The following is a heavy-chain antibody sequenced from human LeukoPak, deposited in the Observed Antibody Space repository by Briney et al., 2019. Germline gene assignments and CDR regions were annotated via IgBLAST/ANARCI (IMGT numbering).Heavy chain of an antibody. J-gene: IGHJ3*02. V-gene: IGHV5-51*01. CDR2: IYPGDSDT. Sequence: PGESLKISCKGSAYTFSTYWIGWVRQMPGKGLECMGYIYPGDSDTRYIPSFQGQVTISVDKSSSTAYLHWGSLKASDTAMYYCARGGIMDRGLIGAFDIWGQGTMVTVSS. CDR3: ARGGIMDRGLIGAFDI. D-gene: IGHD3-10*01. CDR1: AYTFSTYW.